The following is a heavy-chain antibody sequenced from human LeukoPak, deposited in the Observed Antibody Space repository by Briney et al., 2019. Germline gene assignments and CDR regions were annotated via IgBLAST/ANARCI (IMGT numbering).Heavy chain of an antibody. CDR2: FDPEDGET. Sequence: ASVKVSCKVSGYTLTGLSMHWVRQAPGKGLEWMGGFDPEDGETIYAQKFQGRVTMTEDTSTDTAYMGLSSLRSEDTAVYYCATVSLTGTDAFDIWGQGTMVTVSS. J-gene: IGHJ3*02. CDR1: GYTLTGLS. D-gene: IGHD3-9*01. CDR3: ATVSLTGTDAFDI. V-gene: IGHV1-24*01.